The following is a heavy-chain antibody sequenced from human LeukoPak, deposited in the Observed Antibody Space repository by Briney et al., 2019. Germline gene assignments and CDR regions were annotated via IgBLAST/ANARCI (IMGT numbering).Heavy chain of an antibody. J-gene: IGHJ4*02. D-gene: IGHD3-22*01. CDR2: IDPSGGST. CDR3: AREWYDSSGYYFGAFDY. Sequence: ASVKASCKASGHTFTSYYMNWVRQAPGQGLEWMGIIDPSGGSTSYAQKFQGRVTMTSDTSTSTVYMELSSLRSEDTAVYYCAREWYDSSGYYFGAFDYWGQGTLVTVSS. CDR1: GHTFTSYY. V-gene: IGHV1-46*01.